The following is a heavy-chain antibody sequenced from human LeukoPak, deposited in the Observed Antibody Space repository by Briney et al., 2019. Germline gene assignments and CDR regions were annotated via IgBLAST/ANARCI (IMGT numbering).Heavy chain of an antibody. J-gene: IGHJ5*01. CDR1: GYTFTSYG. V-gene: IGHV1-18*01. D-gene: IGHD6-6*01. CDR2: TSSYTGNT. Sequence: ASVKVSCKASGYTFTSYGISWVRQAPGQGLEWMGWTSSYTGNTNYAQHLQDRVTMTTDTSTSTAYMELRSLRSDDAAVYYCARVSGSIVARLAWFDSWGQGTLVTVSS. CDR3: ARVSGSIVARLAWFDS.